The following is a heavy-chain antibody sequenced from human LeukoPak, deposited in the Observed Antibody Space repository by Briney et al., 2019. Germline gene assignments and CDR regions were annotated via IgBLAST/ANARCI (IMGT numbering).Heavy chain of an antibody. CDR2: ISTSGSTK. CDR3: ARSSITMVRGVIKSTTSWYHYYNMDV. CDR1: GFTFSSYH. J-gene: IGHJ6*03. Sequence: GGSLRLSCVVSGFTFSSYHMNWVRQAPGKGLEWVSYISTSGSTKYYADSVKGRFTISRDNAKNSLYLQMNSLRAEDTAVYYCARSSITMVRGVIKSTTSWYHYYNMDVWGKGTRSPSP. V-gene: IGHV3-48*03. D-gene: IGHD3-10*01.